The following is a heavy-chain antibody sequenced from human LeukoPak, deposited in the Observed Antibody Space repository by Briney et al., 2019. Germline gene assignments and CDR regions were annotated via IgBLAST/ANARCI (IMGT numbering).Heavy chain of an antibody. D-gene: IGHD5-24*01. CDR3: ARGRDRSKAGDH. CDR2: IHPHGIF. Sequence: SETLSLTCTVYGGSCDDYYCSWIRQPRGKGLEWIGEIHPHGIFYYNSSLTSRVTISIDTSKTQFSLRLTSVTAADTAFYYCARGRDRSKAGDHWGQGSLVTVSS. CDR1: GGSCDDYY. V-gene: IGHV4-34*01. J-gene: IGHJ4*02.